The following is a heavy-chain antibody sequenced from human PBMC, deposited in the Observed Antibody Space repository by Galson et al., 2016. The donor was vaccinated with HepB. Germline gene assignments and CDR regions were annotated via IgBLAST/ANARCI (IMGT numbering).Heavy chain of an antibody. CDR2: FVTAADP. CDR1: GFTFSSYD. Sequence: SLRLSCAASGFTFSSYDMHWVRQATGRGLEWVSPFVTAADPYNPGSVKGRFTISRDNAKNSLYLQMNSLRGEDTALYYCVRDHLWAFDIWGQGAMVTVSS. J-gene: IGHJ3*02. D-gene: IGHD3-3*02. CDR3: VRDHLWAFDI. V-gene: IGHV3-13*05.